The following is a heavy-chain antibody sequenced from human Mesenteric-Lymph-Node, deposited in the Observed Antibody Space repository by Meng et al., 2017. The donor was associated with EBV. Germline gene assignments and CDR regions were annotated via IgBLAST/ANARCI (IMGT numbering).Heavy chain of an antibody. CDR2: INTNTGNP. J-gene: IGHJ4*02. CDR3: ARIDGAIAVSTSYY. CDR1: GYTFTKYG. D-gene: IGHD5-24*01. Sequence: VQWVQSGSELKKPGASVKVSCKASGYTFTKYGINWVRQAPGQGLEWMGWINTNTGNPTYAQGFTGRFVFSLDSSVSTAYLQISSLEAEDTAVYYCARIDGAIAVSTSYYWGQGSLVTVSS. V-gene: IGHV7-4-1*02.